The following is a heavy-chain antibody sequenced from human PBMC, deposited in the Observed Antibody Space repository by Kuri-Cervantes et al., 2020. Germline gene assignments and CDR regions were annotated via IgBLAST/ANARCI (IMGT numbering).Heavy chain of an antibody. Sequence: GESLKISCAASGFTFSSYSMNWVRQAPGKGLERVSSISSSSYIYYADSVKGRFTISRDNAKNSLYLQMNSLRAEDTAVYYCARDGDWELGIDYWGQGTLVTVSS. CDR2: ISSSSYI. J-gene: IGHJ4*02. CDR1: GFTFSSYS. D-gene: IGHD7-27*01. CDR3: ARDGDWELGIDY. V-gene: IGHV3-21*01.